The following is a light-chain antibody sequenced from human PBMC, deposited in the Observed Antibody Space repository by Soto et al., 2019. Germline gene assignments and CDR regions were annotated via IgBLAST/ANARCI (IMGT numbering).Light chain of an antibody. CDR2: AAS. CDR1: QIISSY. V-gene: IGKV1-39*01. CDR3: QQSYSTHPLT. J-gene: IGKJ4*01. Sequence: DIQMTQSPSSLSASVGDRVTITCRASQIISSYLNWYQQKQGKAPNLLIYAASSFQSGVTSRFSGSGSGTDFTLTISSLQPEDCATYYCQQSYSTHPLTFGGGTKVEIK.